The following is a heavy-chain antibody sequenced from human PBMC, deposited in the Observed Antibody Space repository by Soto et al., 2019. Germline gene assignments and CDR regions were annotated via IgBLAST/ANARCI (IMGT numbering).Heavy chain of an antibody. J-gene: IGHJ2*01. Sequence: QVQLVQSGAEVRKPGASVKVSCTASGYTFTNYGITWVRQAPGQGLEWMGWISVNNGKINYAQKVQGRVTMTTDTSTSTAYMELWRRSYDDTAVYYCARAYSYGSYWFFDLWGRGTLVTVSS. D-gene: IGHD5-18*01. CDR3: ARAYSYGSYWFFDL. CDR2: ISVNNGKI. CDR1: GYTFTNYG. V-gene: IGHV1-18*04.